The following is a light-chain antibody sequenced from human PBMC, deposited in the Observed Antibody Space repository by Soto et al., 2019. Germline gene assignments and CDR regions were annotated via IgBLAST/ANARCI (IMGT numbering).Light chain of an antibody. CDR2: DVN. Sequence: QSALTQPASVSGSPGQSITISCTGTSSDVGGYNYVSWYQQHPGKAPKLMIYDVNKRPSGVPDRFSGSKSGNTASLTISGLQAEDEADYYCSSYAGSYTWVFGGGTKVTVL. J-gene: IGLJ3*02. CDR3: SSYAGSYTWV. CDR1: SSDVGGYNY. V-gene: IGLV2-11*01.